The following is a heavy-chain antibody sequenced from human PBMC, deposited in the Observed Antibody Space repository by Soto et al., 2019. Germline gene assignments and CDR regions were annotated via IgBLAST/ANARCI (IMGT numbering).Heavy chain of an antibody. J-gene: IGHJ6*01. Sequence: QVQLVQSGAEVKKPGASVKVSCKASGYTFTSYYMHWVRQAPGQGLEWMGIINPSGGSTSYAQKLQGRVTMTRGTSTSTVYMELSSLLSEDTAVYYCARVRVTHPFYYYGMDVWGQGTTVTVSS. CDR1: GYTFTSYY. D-gene: IGHD5-18*01. CDR2: INPSGGST. CDR3: ARVRVTHPFYYYGMDV. V-gene: IGHV1-46*04.